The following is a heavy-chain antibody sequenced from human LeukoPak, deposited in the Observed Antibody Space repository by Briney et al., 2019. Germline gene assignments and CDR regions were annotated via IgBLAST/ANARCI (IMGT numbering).Heavy chain of an antibody. J-gene: IGHJ5*02. CDR1: GGSISSDLYY. CDR2: FYNSGRT. Sequence: SETLSLTCTVSGGSISSDLYYWNWIRQPAGKGLEWIGRFYNSGRTNFNPSLKSRVTISADTSKNLFSLKLRSVTAADTAVYYCARGDLKSDWFDPWGQGTLVTVFS. D-gene: IGHD3-3*01. CDR3: ARGDLKSDWFDP. V-gene: IGHV4-61*02.